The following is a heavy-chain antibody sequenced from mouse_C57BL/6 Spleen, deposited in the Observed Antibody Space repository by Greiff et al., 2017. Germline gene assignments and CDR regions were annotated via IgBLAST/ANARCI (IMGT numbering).Heavy chain of an antibody. J-gene: IGHJ2*01. CDR3: ASAPYYFGSSPYYFDY. V-gene: IGHV1-64*01. CDR2: IHPNSGST. D-gene: IGHD1-1*01. CDR1: GYTFTSYW. Sequence: QVQLQQPGAELVKPGASVKLSCKASGYTFTSYWMHWVKQRPGQGLEWIGMIHPNSGSTNYNEKFQSKATLTVDKSSSTAYMQLSSLTSEDSAVYYGASAPYYFGSSPYYFDYWGQGTTLTVSS.